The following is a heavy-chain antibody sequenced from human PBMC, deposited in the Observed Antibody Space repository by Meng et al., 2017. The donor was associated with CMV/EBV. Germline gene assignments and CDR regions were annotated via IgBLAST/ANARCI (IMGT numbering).Heavy chain of an antibody. CDR1: GYPFTGYY. CDR3: ARGLLWFGELYFDY. Sequence: ASVSPCKASGYPFTGYYMHWVRQAPGQGLEWMGWINPNSGGTNYAQKFQGRVTMTRDTSISTAYMELSRLRSDDTAVYYCARGLLWFGELYFDYWGQGTLVTVSS. J-gene: IGHJ4*02. CDR2: INPNSGGT. D-gene: IGHD3-10*01. V-gene: IGHV1-2*02.